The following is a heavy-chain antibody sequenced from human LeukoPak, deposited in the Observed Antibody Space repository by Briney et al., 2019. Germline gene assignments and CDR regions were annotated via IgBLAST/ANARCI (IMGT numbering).Heavy chain of an antibody. Sequence: GGSLRLSCEASGFTFNTYSMNWARQAPGKGLEWVSSIDSSGGYMFYADSVKGRFTISRDNSKNTLYPQMNSLRVEDTAVYYCSRDHGMSTIVWGQGTLVTVSS. J-gene: IGHJ4*02. CDR1: GFTFNTYS. CDR2: IDSSGGYM. D-gene: IGHD5/OR15-5a*01. V-gene: IGHV3-21*01. CDR3: SRDHGMSTIV.